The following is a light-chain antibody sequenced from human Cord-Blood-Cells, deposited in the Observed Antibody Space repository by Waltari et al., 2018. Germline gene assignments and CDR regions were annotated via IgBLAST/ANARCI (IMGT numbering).Light chain of an antibody. CDR1: QSVSSN. CDR3: QQYNNWPLT. Sequence: EIVMTQSPATLSVSPGERATLSCRASQSVSSNLAWYQQKPGQAPRFLIYGASTRATGIPAMFSGSWSGTEFTLTISSLQSEDFAVYYCQQYNNWPLTFGGGTKVEIK. CDR2: GAS. J-gene: IGKJ4*01. V-gene: IGKV3-15*01.